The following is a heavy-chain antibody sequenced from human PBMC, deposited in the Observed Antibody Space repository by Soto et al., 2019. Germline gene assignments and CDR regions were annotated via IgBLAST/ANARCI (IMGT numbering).Heavy chain of an antibody. CDR3: ATWDLPRIAVAGRGWFDP. D-gene: IGHD6-19*01. J-gene: IGHJ5*02. V-gene: IGHV4-30-2*01. CDR2: VHHSGTP. CDR1: GDTISTGGYT. Sequence: PSETLSLTCTVSGDTISTGGYTWAWIRQPPGKALEWIGYVHHSGTPYYNPSLKNRITMSVDMSNNQVSLNLRSVTAADTAVYYCATWDLPRIAVAGRGWFDPWGQGTLVTVSS.